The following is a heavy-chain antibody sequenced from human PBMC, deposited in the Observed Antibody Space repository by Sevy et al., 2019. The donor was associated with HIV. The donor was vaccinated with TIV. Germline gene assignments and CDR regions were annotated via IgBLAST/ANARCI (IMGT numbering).Heavy chain of an antibody. J-gene: IGHJ4*02. CDR3: AKDSSGSYFDY. D-gene: IGHD3-22*01. Sequence: GGSLRLSCAASGFTFSSYGMHWDRQAPGKGLEWVAVISYDGSNKYYADSVKGRFTISRDNSKNTLYLQMNSLRAEDTAVYYCAKDSSGSYFDYWGQGTLVTVSS. V-gene: IGHV3-30*18. CDR1: GFTFSSYG. CDR2: ISYDGSNK.